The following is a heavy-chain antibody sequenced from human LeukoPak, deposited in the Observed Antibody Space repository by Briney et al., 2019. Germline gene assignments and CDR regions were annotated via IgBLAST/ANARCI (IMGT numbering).Heavy chain of an antibody. V-gene: IGHV3-48*02. CDR2: ISSSSTI. D-gene: IGHD5-18*01. CDR1: GFTFSSYS. J-gene: IGHJ6*02. CDR3: ARGIQLWSYYYYGVDV. Sequence: GRSLRLSCAASGFTFSSYSMNWVRQAPGKGPEWVSYISSSSTIYYADSVKGRFTISRDNAKNSLYLQINSLRDEDTAVYYCARGIQLWSYYYYGVDVWGQGTTVTVSS.